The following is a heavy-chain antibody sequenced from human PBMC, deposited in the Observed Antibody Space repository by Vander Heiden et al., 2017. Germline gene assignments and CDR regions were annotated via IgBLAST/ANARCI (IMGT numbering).Heavy chain of an antibody. J-gene: IGHJ6*02. CDR3: ARVGGWYLSGMDV. V-gene: IGHV1-46*01. D-gene: IGHD6-19*01. CDR2: INPSGGGT. CDR1: GYTFSNYY. Sequence: QFQLVQSGAEVKKPGASGKVSCTASGYTFSNYYMYWVRQAPGQGLEWMGRINPSGGGTTYTQRFQGRVTMTTDTSTSTVYMELRSLTSEDTAVYFCARVGGWYLSGMDVWGQGTTVTVSS.